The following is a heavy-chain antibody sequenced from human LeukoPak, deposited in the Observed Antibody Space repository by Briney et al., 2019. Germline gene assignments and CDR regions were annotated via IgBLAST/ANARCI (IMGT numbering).Heavy chain of an antibody. CDR1: GGSISSGSYY. J-gene: IGHJ6*03. D-gene: IGHD3-10*01. Sequence: TLSLTCTVSGGSISSGSYYWSWIRQPAGKGLEWIGRIYTSGSTNYNPPLKSRVTISVDTSKNQFSLKLSSVTAADTAVYYCARDGMVRGLGYYYYYMDVWGKGTTVTISS. CDR3: ARDGMVRGLGYYYYYMDV. V-gene: IGHV4-61*02. CDR2: IYTSGST.